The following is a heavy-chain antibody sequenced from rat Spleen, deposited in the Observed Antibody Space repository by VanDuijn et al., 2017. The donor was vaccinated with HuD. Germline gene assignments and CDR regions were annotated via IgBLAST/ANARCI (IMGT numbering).Heavy chain of an antibody. V-gene: IGHV5S23*01. CDR2: ISTGGGNT. Sequence: EVQLVESGGGLVQPGRSLKLSCAAAGFTFSDYNMAWVRQAPKQGLEWVATISTGGGNTYYRDSVKGRFTISRDNAKSTLYLQMDSLRSEDTATYYCARSPPGSYYSYYFDYWGQGVMVTVSS. J-gene: IGHJ2*01. CDR1: GFTFSDYN. CDR3: ARSPPGSYYSYYFDY. D-gene: IGHD1-12*02.